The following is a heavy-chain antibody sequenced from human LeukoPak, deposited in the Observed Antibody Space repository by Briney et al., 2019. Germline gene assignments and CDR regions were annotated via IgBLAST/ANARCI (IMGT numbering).Heavy chain of an antibody. CDR3: ARGMVVAASLWFDP. D-gene: IGHD2-15*01. J-gene: IGHJ5*02. CDR1: GGSISSYY. Sequence: SETLSLTCTVPGGSISSYYWSWIRQPPGKGLEWIGYIYYSGSTNYNPSLKSRVTISVDTSKNQFSLKLSSVTAADTAVYYCARGMVVAASLWFDPWGQGTLVTVSS. CDR2: IYYSGST. V-gene: IGHV4-59*01.